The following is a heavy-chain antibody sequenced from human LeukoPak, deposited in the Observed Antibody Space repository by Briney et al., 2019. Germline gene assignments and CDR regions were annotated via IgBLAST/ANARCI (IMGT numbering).Heavy chain of an antibody. CDR3: ASHSGGYAY. J-gene: IGHJ4*02. V-gene: IGHV4-34*01. Sequence: PSETLSLTCAVYGGSFSGYYWSWIRQPPGKGLEWIGEMNHSGSTNYNPSLKSRVTISVDTSKNQFSLKLSSVTAADTAVYYCASHSGGYAYWGQGTLVTVSS. D-gene: IGHD5-12*01. CDR2: MNHSGST. CDR1: GGSFSGYY.